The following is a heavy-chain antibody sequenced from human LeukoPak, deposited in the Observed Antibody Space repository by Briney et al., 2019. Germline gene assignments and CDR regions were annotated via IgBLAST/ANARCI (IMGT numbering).Heavy chain of an antibody. CDR1: GFTFSSYT. D-gene: IGHD5-18*01. V-gene: IGHV3-23*01. CDR2: ISGSGGST. J-gene: IGHJ4*02. CDR3: ASPPDTAMVRAYYFDY. Sequence: PGGSLRLSCAASGFTFSSYTMSWVRQAPGKGLEWVSAISGSGGSTYYADSVKGRFTISRDNSKNTLYLQMNSLRAEDTAVYYCASPPDTAMVRAYYFDYWGQGTLVTVSS.